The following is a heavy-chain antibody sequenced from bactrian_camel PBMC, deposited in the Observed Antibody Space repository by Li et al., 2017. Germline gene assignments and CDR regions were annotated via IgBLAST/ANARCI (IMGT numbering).Heavy chain of an antibody. CDR1: GFTFSRHW. D-gene: IGHD1*01. J-gene: IGHJ4*01. Sequence: VQLVESGGGLVQPGGSLKLYFAASGFTFSRHWMYWLRQAPGMGLEWVSTINSGGGITFYEDSVKGRFTISRGDAKNTLYLQMNSLQTKDTATYYCAIVEQGATTMRRGQGTQVTVS. V-gene: IGHV3S1*01. CDR2: INSGGGIT.